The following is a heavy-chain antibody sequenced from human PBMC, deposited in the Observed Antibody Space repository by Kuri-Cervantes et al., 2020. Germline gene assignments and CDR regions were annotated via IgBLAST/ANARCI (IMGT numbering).Heavy chain of an antibody. CDR2: INHSGST. D-gene: IGHD1-1*01. CDR1: GGSFSDYY. Sequence: ESLKISCAVYGGSFSDYYWIWIRQSPGKGLEWIGEINHSGSTNYKLSLESRVTMSTDTSRNQFSLKLRSVTAAGTALYYCARGRYNDYWRAFDFWGQGTMVTVSS. V-gene: IGHV4-34*01. J-gene: IGHJ3*01. CDR3: ARGRYNDYWRAFDF.